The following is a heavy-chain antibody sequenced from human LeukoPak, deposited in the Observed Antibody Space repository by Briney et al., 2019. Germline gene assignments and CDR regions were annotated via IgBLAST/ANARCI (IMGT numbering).Heavy chain of an antibody. J-gene: IGHJ5*02. V-gene: IGHV4-59*08. CDR2: IYYSGST. CDR3: ARLVGFNWFDP. CDR1: GGSISSYY. Sequence: SETLSLTCTVSGGSISSYYWSWTRQPPGKGLEWIGYIYYSGSTNYNPSLKSRVTISVDTSKNQFSLKLSSVTAADTAVYYCARLVGFNWFDPWGQGTLVTVSS. D-gene: IGHD2-21*01.